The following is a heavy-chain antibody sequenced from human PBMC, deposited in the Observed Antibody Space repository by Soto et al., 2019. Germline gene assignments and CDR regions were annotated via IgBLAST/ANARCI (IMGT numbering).Heavy chain of an antibody. CDR3: ARVLRPYGSGSRDYYYGMDV. CDR1: GFTFSSYE. V-gene: IGHV3-48*03. J-gene: IGHJ6*02. CDR2: ISSSGSTI. Sequence: PGGSLRLSCAASGFTFSSYEMNWVRQAPGKGLEWVSYISSSGSTIYYADSVKGRFTISRDNAKNSLYLQMNSLRAEDTAVYYCARVLRPYGSGSRDYYYGMDVWGQGTTVTVSS. D-gene: IGHD3-10*01.